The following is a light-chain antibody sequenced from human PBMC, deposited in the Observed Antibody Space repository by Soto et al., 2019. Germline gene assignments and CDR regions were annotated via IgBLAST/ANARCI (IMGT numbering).Light chain of an antibody. CDR2: RNN. Sequence: QSALTQPASVSGSPGQSITISCTGTSSDVGSYNLVSWYQQYPGKAPKLLIYRNNQRPSGVPDRFSGSKSGTSASLAISGLRPEDEADYYCAAWDDSLSVLFGGGTKLTVL. J-gene: IGLJ3*02. V-gene: IGLV2-14*02. CDR1: SSDVGSYNL. CDR3: AAWDDSLSVL.